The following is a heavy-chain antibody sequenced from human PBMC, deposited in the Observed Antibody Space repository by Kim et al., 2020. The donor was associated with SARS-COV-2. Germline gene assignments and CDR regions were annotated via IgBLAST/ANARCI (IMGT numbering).Heavy chain of an antibody. CDR3: ASGPDQLPPFYYYYYGMDV. V-gene: IGHV4-34*01. Sequence: SETLSLTCAVYGGSFSGYYWSWIRQPPGKGLEWIGEINHSGSTNYNPSLKSRVTISVDTSKNQFSLKLSSVTAADTAVYYCASGPDQLPPFYYYYYGMDVWGQGTTVTVSS. J-gene: IGHJ6*02. CDR2: INHSGST. D-gene: IGHD2-2*01. CDR1: GGSFSGYY.